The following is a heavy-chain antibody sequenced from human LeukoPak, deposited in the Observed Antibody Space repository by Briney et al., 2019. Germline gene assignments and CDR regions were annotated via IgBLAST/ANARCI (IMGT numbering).Heavy chain of an antibody. CDR1: GYTFTSYY. Sequence: ASVKVSCKASGYTFTSYYMHWVRQAPGQGLEWMGIINPSGGSTSYAQKFQGRVTMTRDTSTGTVYMELSSLRSEDTAVYYCARDRPAVITIFGVVIIPYGMDVWGQGTTVTVSS. V-gene: IGHV1-46*01. J-gene: IGHJ6*02. CDR3: ARDRPAVITIFGVVIIPYGMDV. CDR2: INPSGGST. D-gene: IGHD3-3*01.